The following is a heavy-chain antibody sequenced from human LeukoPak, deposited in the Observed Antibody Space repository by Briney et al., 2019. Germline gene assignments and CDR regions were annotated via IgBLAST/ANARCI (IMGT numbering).Heavy chain of an antibody. V-gene: IGHV1-18*01. D-gene: IGHD3-10*01. J-gene: IGHJ5*02. Sequence: ASVKVSCKASGYTFTSYGISWVRQAPGQGLEWMGWISAYNGNTNYAQKLQGRVTMTTDTSTSTAYMELRSLRSDDTAVYYCARSITMVRGVIGYNWFDPWGQGTLVTVSS. CDR3: ARSITMVRGVIGYNWFDP. CDR2: ISAYNGNT. CDR1: GYTFTSYG.